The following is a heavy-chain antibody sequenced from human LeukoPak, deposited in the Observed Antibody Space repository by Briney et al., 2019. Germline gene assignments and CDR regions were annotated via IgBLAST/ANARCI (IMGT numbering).Heavy chain of an antibody. CDR2: IRYDGSNK. CDR1: GFTFSSYG. D-gene: IGHD3-10*01. V-gene: IGHV3-30*02. Sequence: GGSLRLSCAASGFTFSSYGMHWVRQAPGKGLEWVAFIRYDGSNKYYADSVKGRFTISRDNAKNSLYLQMSSLRAEDTAVYYCARDTYGSGSYYNAPLDYWGQGTLVTVSS. J-gene: IGHJ4*02. CDR3: ARDTYGSGSYYNAPLDY.